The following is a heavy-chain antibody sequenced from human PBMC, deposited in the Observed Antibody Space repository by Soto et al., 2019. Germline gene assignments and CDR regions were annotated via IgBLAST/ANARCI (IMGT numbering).Heavy chain of an antibody. CDR2: ISYDGSNK. CDR1: GFTFSSYA. J-gene: IGHJ6*02. Sequence: GGSLRLSCAASGFTFSSYAMHWVRQAPGKGLEWVAVISYDGSNKYYADSVKGRFTISRDNSKNTLYLQMNSLRAEDTAVYYCAREWVGMERRPDYYYYYGMDVWGQGTTVTVSS. D-gene: IGHD1-1*01. V-gene: IGHV3-30-3*01. CDR3: AREWVGMERRPDYYYYYGMDV.